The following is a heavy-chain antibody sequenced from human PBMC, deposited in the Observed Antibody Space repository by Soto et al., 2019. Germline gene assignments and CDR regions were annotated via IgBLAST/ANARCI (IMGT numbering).Heavy chain of an antibody. D-gene: IGHD3-16*01. CDR1: GLTFNSQS. CDR3: VSWVSAHFDY. J-gene: IGHJ4*02. CDR2: ISPSGSNT. Sequence: GGSLRLSCTASGLTFNSQSMSWVRQAAGTGLGWVSTISPSGSNTHYADSVKVRFTISRDNSRNRLDLQMSSLRAADTALYYCVSWVSAHFDYWGQGTPVTVSS. V-gene: IGHV3-23*05.